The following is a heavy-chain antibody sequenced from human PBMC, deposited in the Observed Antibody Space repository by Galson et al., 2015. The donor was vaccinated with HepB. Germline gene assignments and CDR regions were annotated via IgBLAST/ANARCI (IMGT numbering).Heavy chain of an antibody. CDR1: GGSVGSSHW. CDR3: ARVTAPNGGNYGGYCDT. J-gene: IGHJ4*02. D-gene: IGHD4-23*01. Sequence: SETLSLTCAVSGGSVGSSHWWSWVRQPPGKGLEWVGEISHTGATFYSPSLSSRVTISIDKSKNQFALKVISATAADTAVYFCARVTAPNGGNYGGYCDTWGQGTLVTVSS. CDR2: ISHTGAT. V-gene: IGHV4-4*02.